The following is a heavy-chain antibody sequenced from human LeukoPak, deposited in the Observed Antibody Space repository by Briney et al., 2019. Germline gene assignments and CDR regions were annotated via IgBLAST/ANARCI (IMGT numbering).Heavy chain of an antibody. J-gene: IGHJ4*02. V-gene: IGHV3-48*01. D-gene: IGHD3-9*01. CDR3: VRDLDWGFDS. CDR1: GFIFSTYP. CDR2: IRDSGSDM. Sequence: GGSLRLSCAASGFIFSTYPMNWVRQAPGKGPEWISNIRDSGSDMYYADSVKGRFTISRDNAKNLLYLQMDSLRAEDTAVYYCVRDLDWGFDSWGQGTLITVSS.